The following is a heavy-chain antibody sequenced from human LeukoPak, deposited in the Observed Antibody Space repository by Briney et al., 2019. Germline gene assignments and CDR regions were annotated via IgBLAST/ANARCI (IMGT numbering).Heavy chain of an antibody. J-gene: IGHJ6*04. CDR2: IRSKANNYAT. D-gene: IGHD4-17*01. CDR1: GFTFSGSA. CDR3: TRHTGDV. Sequence: GGSLKLSCAASGFTFSGSAMHWVRQASGKGPKWVGRIRSKANNYATAYAASVKGRFTISRDDSKNTAYLQMNSLKTEDTAVYYCTRHTGDVWGKGTTVTVSS. V-gene: IGHV3-73*01.